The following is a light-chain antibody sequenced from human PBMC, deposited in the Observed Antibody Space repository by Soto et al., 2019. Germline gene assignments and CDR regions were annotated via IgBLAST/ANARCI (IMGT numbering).Light chain of an antibody. CDR1: QSISAW. CDR2: DSS. CDR3: QQYGSIPWT. V-gene: IGKV1-5*01. J-gene: IGKJ1*01. Sequence: DIQMTQSPSTLSASVGDSVSINCRASQSISAWLAWYQQKPGKAPELLIYDSSSLESGVPLRFSGSGSGTDFTLTISRLEPEDFAVYYCQQYGSIPWTFGQGTKVDIK.